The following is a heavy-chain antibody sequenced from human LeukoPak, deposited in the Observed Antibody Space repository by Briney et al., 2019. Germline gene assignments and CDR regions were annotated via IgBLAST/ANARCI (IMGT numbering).Heavy chain of an antibody. CDR3: AREDTGVAFDI. V-gene: IGHV3-48*03. CDR1: RFTFSSYE. CDR2: ISGSGIK. D-gene: IGHD2-8*01. Sequence: GGSLRLSCAASRFTFSSYERNWVRQAPGKGLEWVSYISGSGIKHYADSVKGRFTISRDNAKNSLYLQMNSMRVEDTAVYYCAREDTGVAFDIWGQGTTVTV. J-gene: IGHJ3*02.